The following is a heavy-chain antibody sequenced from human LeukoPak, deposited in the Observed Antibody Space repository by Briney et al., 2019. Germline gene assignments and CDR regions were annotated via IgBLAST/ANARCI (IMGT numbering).Heavy chain of an antibody. CDR2: INPNSGGT. Sequence: ASVKVSCTASGYTFTGYYMHWVRQAPGQGLEWMGWINPNSGGTNYAQKFQGRVTMTRDTSISTAYMELSRLRSDDTAVYYCARGAGEDVDIVATVGGCDYWGQGTLVTVSS. D-gene: IGHD5-12*01. CDR1: GYTFTGYY. J-gene: IGHJ4*02. V-gene: IGHV1-2*02. CDR3: ARGAGEDVDIVATVGGCDY.